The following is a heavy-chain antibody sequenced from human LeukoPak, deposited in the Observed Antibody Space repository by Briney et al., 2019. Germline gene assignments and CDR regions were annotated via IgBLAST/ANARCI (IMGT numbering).Heavy chain of an antibody. J-gene: IGHJ4*02. CDR2: FKSKTDGGTT. CDR1: GFTFSNAW. Sequence: GGSLRLSCAASGFTFSNAWMSWVRQAPEKGLEWVGRFKSKTDGGTTDYAAPVKGRFIVSRDDSKNTLYLQMNSLRTEDTAVYFCTKDIGYFDYWGRGTLVTVSS. CDR3: TKDIGYFDY. V-gene: IGHV3-15*01.